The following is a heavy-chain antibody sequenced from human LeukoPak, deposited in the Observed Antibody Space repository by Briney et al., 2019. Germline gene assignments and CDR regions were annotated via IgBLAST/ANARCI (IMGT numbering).Heavy chain of an antibody. J-gene: IGHJ4*02. CDR3: ARRNYEYVWGSYRHGFY. CDR1: GGSIRSSSYY. D-gene: IGHD3-16*02. CDR2: MYYSGST. V-gene: IGHV4-39*01. Sequence: SETLSLTCTASGGSIRSSSYYWGWIRQPPGKGLEWIGSMYYSGSTYYNPSLKSRVTISVDTSKNQFSLKLNSVTAADTAVYYCARRNYEYVWGSYRHGFYWGQGTLVTVSS.